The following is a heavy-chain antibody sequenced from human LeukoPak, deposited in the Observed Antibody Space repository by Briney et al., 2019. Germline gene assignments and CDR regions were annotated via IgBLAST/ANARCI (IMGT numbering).Heavy chain of an antibody. CDR3: ARAPPYYYDSSGFLFDY. Sequence: PGGSLRLSCAAFGFTVSSNYMSWVRQAPGKGLEWVSVIYSGGSTYYADSVKGRFTISRDNSKNTLYLQMNSLRAEDTAVYYCARAPPYYYDSSGFLFDYWGQGTLVTVSS. V-gene: IGHV3-66*01. D-gene: IGHD3-22*01. CDR2: IYSGGST. CDR1: GFTVSSNY. J-gene: IGHJ4*02.